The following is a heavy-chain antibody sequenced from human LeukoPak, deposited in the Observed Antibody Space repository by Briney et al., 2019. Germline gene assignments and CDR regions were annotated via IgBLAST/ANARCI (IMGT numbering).Heavy chain of an antibody. CDR2: ISHSGST. CDR3: AKNYYGSGRMDV. V-gene: IGHV4-4*02. D-gene: IGHD3-10*01. J-gene: IGHJ6*03. Sequence: SGALSLTCAVSGGSISSSNWWSWVRQPPGKGLEWIGEISHSGSTNYKPSLKSRVTILVDKSKKQFSLKLSSVTAADTAVYYCAKNYYGSGRMDVWGKGTTVTISS. CDR1: GGSISSSNW.